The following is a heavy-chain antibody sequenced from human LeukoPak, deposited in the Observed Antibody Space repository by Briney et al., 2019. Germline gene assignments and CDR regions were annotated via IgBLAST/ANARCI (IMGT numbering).Heavy chain of an antibody. CDR3: ARGSGDCSGADCFSGCFAY. D-gene: IGHD2-21*02. J-gene: IGHJ4*02. CDR2: LDHGGTT. Sequence: PSETLSLTCVVYGGSFSDYYWSWIRQPPGKGLEWIGELDHGGTTNYNPSLKTRVIMSVDTSKNQFSLKLTSVTAADTAVYYCARGSGDCSGADCFSGCFAYWGQGNLVTVSS. CDR1: GGSFSDYY. V-gene: IGHV4-34*01.